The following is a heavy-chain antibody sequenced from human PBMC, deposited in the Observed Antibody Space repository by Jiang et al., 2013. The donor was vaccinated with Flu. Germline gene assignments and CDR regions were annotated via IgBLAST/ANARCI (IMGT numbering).Heavy chain of an antibody. J-gene: IGHJ2*01. CDR3: ARQQRTIVGATPRGWYFDL. Sequence: GSGLVKPSETLSLTCTVSGGSISSYYWSWIRQPPGKGLEWIGSIYYSGSTYYNPSLKSRVTISVDTSKNQFSLKLSSVTAADTAVYYCARQQRTIVGATPRGWYFDLWGRGTLVTVSS. D-gene: IGHD1-26*01. CDR2: IYYSGST. V-gene: IGHV4-59*05. CDR1: GGSISSYY.